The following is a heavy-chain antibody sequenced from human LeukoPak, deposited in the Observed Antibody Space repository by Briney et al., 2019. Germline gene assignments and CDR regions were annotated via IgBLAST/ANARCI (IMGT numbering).Heavy chain of an antibody. CDR1: GFTVSSNY. J-gene: IGHJ2*01. Sequence: GGSLRLSCAASGFTVSSNYMSWVRQAPGKGLEWVSVIYSGGSTYYADSVKDRFTISRDNSKNTLYLQMNSLRAEDTAVYYCAKEYYYDSSGSPYWYFDLWGRGTLVTVSS. V-gene: IGHV3-53*05. D-gene: IGHD3-22*01. CDR2: IYSGGST. CDR3: AKEYYYDSSGSPYWYFDL.